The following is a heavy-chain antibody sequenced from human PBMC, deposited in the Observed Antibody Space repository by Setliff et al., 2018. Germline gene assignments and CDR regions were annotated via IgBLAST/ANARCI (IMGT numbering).Heavy chain of an antibody. J-gene: IGHJ4*02. CDR3: ARTGTYRYFDY. Sequence: KASETLSLTCTVSGGSISSSSHYWGWIRQPPGKGLEWIGSIYYSGSTYYNPSLKSRVTISVDTSKNQFSLKLTSVTAADTAVYYCARTGTYRYFDYWGQGTLVTVSS. V-gene: IGHV4-39*01. D-gene: IGHD1-1*01. CDR2: IYYSGST. CDR1: GGSISSSSHY.